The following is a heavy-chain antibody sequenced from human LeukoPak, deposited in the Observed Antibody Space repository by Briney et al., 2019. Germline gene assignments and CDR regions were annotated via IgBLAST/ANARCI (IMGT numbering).Heavy chain of an antibody. J-gene: IGHJ4*02. CDR2: IGIRGDT. CDR1: GFTFIDYD. V-gene: IGHV3-13*01. CDR3: ARGGIQVSGIDEFDY. Sequence: QPGGSLRLSRAASGFTFIDYDMHWVRQVIGKGLEWVSAIGIRGDTHYSGSVKGRFTISRENAESSLYLQMNSLRAEDTAVYYCARGGIQVSGIDEFDYWGQGTLVTVSS. D-gene: IGHD6-19*01.